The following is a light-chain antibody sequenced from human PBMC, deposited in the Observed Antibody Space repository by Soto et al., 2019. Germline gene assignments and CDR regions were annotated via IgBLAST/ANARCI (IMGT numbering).Light chain of an antibody. CDR2: EVS. Sequence: QSAPTQPPSASGSPGQSATISCTGTSSDDGGYNYVSWYQQYPGKAPKLMIYEVSKRPSGVPGRFSGSKSGNTASLTVSGLQAEDEADYYCSSYAGSSTWVFGGGTKLTVL. V-gene: IGLV2-8*01. J-gene: IGLJ2*01. CDR3: SSYAGSSTWV. CDR1: SSDDGGYNY.